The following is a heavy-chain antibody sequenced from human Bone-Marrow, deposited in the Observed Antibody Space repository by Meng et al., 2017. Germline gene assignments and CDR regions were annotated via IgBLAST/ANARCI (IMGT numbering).Heavy chain of an antibody. V-gene: IGHV3-20*04. J-gene: IGHJ6*02. CDR2: INWNGGST. Sequence: GESLKISCAASGFTFDDYGMSWVRQAPGKGLEWVSGINWNGGSTGYADSVKGRFTISRDNSKNTLYLQMNSLRAEDTAVYYCARVFAGTNYYYGMDVWGQGTTVTVSS. CDR1: GFTFDDYG. D-gene: IGHD2-2*01. CDR3: ARVFAGTNYYYGMDV.